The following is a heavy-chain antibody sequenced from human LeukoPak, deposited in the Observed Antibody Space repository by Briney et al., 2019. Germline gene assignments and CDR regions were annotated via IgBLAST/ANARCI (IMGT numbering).Heavy chain of an antibody. V-gene: IGHV3-21*01. D-gene: IGHD2-2*01. J-gene: IGHJ6*03. CDR2: ISSSSSYI. CDR1: GFSFSSYA. Sequence: PGGSLRLSCAASGFSFSSYAMSWVRQAPGKGLEWVSSISSSSSYIYYADSVKGRFTISRDNAKNSLYLQMNSLRAEDTAVYYCARDGVGVVVPAAKLYYYYYMDVWGKGTTVTVSS. CDR3: ARDGVGVVVPAAKLYYYYYMDV.